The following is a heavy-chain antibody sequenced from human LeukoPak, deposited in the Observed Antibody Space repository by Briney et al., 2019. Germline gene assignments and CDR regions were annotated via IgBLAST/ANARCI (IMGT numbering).Heavy chain of an antibody. D-gene: IGHD7-27*01. Sequence: GGSLRLSCAGSGFSFNTAWMSWVRQAPGKGLEWVGRIKSKSDGGTTDYAAPVKGRFIISRDDSKNTLYLQMNSLKIEDTAIYYCTTDSGLGMFDYWGQGTLVTVSS. CDR3: TTDSGLGMFDY. CDR1: GFSFNTAW. V-gene: IGHV3-15*01. J-gene: IGHJ4*02. CDR2: IKSKSDGGTT.